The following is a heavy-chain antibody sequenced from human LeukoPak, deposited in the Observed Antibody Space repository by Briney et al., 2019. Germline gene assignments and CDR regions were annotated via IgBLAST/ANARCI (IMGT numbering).Heavy chain of an antibody. CDR2: ISSSSSYT. CDR1: GFTFSDYY. J-gene: IGHJ4*02. Sequence: GGSLRLSCAASGFTFSDYYMSWIRQAPGKGLEWVSYISSSSSYTNYADPVKGRFTISRDNAKNSLYLQMNSLRAEDTAVYYCARGSHNYYDSSGYDWGQGTLVTVSS. V-gene: IGHV3-11*06. CDR3: ARGSHNYYDSSGYD. D-gene: IGHD3-22*01.